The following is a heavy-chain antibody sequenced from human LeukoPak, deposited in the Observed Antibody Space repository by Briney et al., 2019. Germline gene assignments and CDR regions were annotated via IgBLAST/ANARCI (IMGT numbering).Heavy chain of an antibody. V-gene: IGHV1-69*10. CDR2: IIPILGVT. CDR3: ARHIKWGATIVYFDY. Sequence: ASVNVSCKASGGTFTNFGISWVRQAPGQGPEWMGGIIPILGVTYYSPKFQGRVSMTADSPTSATFMGLSGLRSEDTAVYYCARHIKWGATIVYFDYWGQGTLVTVSS. J-gene: IGHJ4*02. D-gene: IGHD1-26*01. CDR1: GGTFTNFG.